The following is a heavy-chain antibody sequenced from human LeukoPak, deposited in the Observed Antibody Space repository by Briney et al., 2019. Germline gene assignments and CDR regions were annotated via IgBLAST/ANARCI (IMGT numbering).Heavy chain of an antibody. D-gene: IGHD1-1*01. Sequence: GGSLRLSCAASGFTFSSYAMHWVRQAPGKGLEGVAVISYDGSNKYYADSVKGRFTISRENSKNTLYLQMTSLRAEDTAVYYCARVDSPRGTGYFDYWGQGTLVTVSS. CDR3: ARVDSPRGTGYFDY. CDR1: GFTFSSYA. CDR2: ISYDGSNK. J-gene: IGHJ4*02. V-gene: IGHV3-30-3*01.